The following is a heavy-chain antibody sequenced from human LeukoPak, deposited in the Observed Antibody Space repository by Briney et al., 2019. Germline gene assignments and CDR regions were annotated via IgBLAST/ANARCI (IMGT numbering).Heavy chain of an antibody. J-gene: IGHJ5*02. Sequence: SETLSLTCTVSGGSISSSSYYWGWIRQPPGKGLEWIGSIYYSGSTYYNPSLKSRVTISVDTSKNQFSLKLSSVTAADTAVYYCARDLDSGGYYYNWFDPWGQGTLVTVSS. CDR1: GGSISSSSYY. V-gene: IGHV4-39*02. CDR2: IYYSGST. CDR3: ARDLDSGGYYYNWFDP. D-gene: IGHD3-22*01.